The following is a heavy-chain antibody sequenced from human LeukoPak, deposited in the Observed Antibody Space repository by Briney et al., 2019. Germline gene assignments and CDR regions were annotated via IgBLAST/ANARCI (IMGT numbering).Heavy chain of an antibody. D-gene: IGHD3-3*01. CDR1: GGSFSGYY. J-gene: IGHJ3*02. CDR2: INHSGST. Sequence: SETLSLTCAVYGGSFSGYYWSWIRQPPGKGLEWIGEINHSGSTNYNPSLKSRVTISVDTSKNQFSLNLSSVPAADTAVYYCARGGSVLRFLEWSRNWSAFDIWGQGTMVTVSS. CDR3: ARGGSVLRFLEWSRNWSAFDI. V-gene: IGHV4-34*01.